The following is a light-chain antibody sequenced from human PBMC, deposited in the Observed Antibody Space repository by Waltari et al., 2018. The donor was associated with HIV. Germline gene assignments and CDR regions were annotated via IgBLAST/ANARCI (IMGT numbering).Light chain of an antibody. Sequence: QSALTQSRSVSGSPGPSVTISCTGTSSDVGGYKSVSWYQQHPGKVPKLMIYDVNKRPSGVPDRFSGSKSANTASLTISGLQAEDEADYYCCSYAGSYTWVFGGGTKLTVL. J-gene: IGLJ3*02. CDR3: CSYAGSYTWV. CDR1: SSDVGGYKS. V-gene: IGLV2-11*01. CDR2: DVN.